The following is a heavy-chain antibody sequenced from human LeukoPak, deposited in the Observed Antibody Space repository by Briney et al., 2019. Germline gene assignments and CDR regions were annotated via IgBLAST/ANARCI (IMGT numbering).Heavy chain of an antibody. V-gene: IGHV1-18*04. D-gene: IGHD3-9*01. CDR2: ISAYNGNT. Sequence: ASVKVSCKASGYTFTSYGISWVRHAPGQGLEWMGWISAYNGNTNYAQKLQGRVTMTTDTSTSTAYMELRSLRSDDTAVYYCARGGRYFDWLFPFVYWGQGTLVTVSS. CDR1: GYTFTSYG. CDR3: ARGGRYFDWLFPFVY. J-gene: IGHJ4*02.